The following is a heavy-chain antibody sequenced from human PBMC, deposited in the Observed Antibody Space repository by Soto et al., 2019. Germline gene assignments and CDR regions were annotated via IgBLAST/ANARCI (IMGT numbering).Heavy chain of an antibody. CDR2: IIPIFGTA. V-gene: IGHV1-69*06. CDR3: ATGTIFGVVISLYGMDV. J-gene: IGHJ6*02. Sequence: SVKVSCKASGGPFSSYAISWVRQAPGQGLEWMGGIIPIFGTANYAQKFQGRVTITADKSTSTAYMELSSLRSEDTAVYYCATGTIFGVVISLYGMDVWGQGTTVTV. D-gene: IGHD3-3*01. CDR1: GGPFSSYA.